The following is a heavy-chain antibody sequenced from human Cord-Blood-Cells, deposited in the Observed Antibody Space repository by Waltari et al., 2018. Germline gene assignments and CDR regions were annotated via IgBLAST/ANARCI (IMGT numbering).Heavy chain of an antibody. CDR1: GGPISSGDYS. D-gene: IGHD1-1*01. Sequence: QVQLQESGPGLVKPSQTLSLTCTVSGGPISSGDYSWSWIRQPPGKGLEWIGYIYYSGSTYYNPSLKSRVTISVDTSKNQFSLKLSSVTAADTAVYYCAREPVGKLAGYDYWGQGTLVTVSS. J-gene: IGHJ4*02. CDR2: IYYSGST. V-gene: IGHV4-30-4*08. CDR3: AREPVGKLAGYDY.